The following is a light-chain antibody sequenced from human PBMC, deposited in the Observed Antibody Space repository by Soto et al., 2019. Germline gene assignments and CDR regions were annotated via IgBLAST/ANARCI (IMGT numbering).Light chain of an antibody. CDR2: AAS. V-gene: IGKV1-27*01. CDR1: QDISNY. J-gene: IGKJ4*01. Sequence: DIQMTQSPSSLSASVGDRVTITCRASQDISNYLAWYQQKPGKVPKLLIYAASTLQSGVPSRFSGSGSGTDFTLTIGSLQPEAVATYYCQKYNSAPRTFGGGTKVEIK. CDR3: QKYNSAPRT.